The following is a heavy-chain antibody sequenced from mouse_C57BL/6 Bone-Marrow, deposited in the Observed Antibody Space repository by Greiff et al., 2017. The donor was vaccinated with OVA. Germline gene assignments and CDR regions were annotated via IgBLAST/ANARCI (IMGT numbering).Heavy chain of an antibody. CDR1: GFTFTDYY. CDR2: IRNKANGYTT. Sequence: DVMLVESGGGLVQPGGSLSLSCAASGFTFTDYYMSWVRQPPGKALEWLGFIRNKANGYTTEYSASVKGRFTISRDNSQSILYLQMNALTAEARATYCRGRYPGSYYDYFGLRGQSTPLTVSS. V-gene: IGHV7-3*01. D-gene: IGHD2-12*01. J-gene: IGHJ2*01. CDR3: GRYPGSYYDYFGL.